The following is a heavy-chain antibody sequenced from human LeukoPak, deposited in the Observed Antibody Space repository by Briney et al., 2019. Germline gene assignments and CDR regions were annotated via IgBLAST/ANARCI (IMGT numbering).Heavy chain of an antibody. CDR3: ARDLSALYAFDI. CDR2: ISYDGSIK. CDR1: GFTFSSYA. Sequence: GRSLRLSCAASGFTFSSYAMHWVRQAPGKGLEWVAFISYDGSIKHYADSVKGRFTISRDNSKNTLYLQMNSLRAEDTAVYYCARDLSALYAFDIWGQGTMVTVSS. J-gene: IGHJ3*02. V-gene: IGHV3-30-3*01.